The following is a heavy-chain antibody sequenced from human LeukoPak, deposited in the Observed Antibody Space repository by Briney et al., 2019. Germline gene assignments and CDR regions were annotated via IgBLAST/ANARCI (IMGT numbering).Heavy chain of an antibody. Sequence: SGPTLVNPTQTLTLTCTFSGFSLSTSGMCVSWIRQPPGKALEWLARIDWDDDKYYSTSLKTRLTISKDTSKHQVVLTMTNMDPVDTATYYCARYYYDSTLQRGRAFDIWGQGTMVTVSS. CDR1: GFSLSTSGMC. D-gene: IGHD3-22*01. CDR3: ARYYYDSTLQRGRAFDI. CDR2: IDWDDDK. V-gene: IGHV2-70*11. J-gene: IGHJ3*02.